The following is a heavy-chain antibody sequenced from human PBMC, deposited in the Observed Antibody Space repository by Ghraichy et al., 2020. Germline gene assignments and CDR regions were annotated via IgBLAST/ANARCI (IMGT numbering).Heavy chain of an antibody. CDR2: IYWDNDK. CDR1: GFSLSTTGVG. CDR3: AHKSVSSSWMYVFFDY. D-gene: IGHD3-16*01. Sequence: SGPTLVKPTQTLTLTCTFSGFSLSTTGVGVGWIRQPPGKALEWVAMIYWDNDKRYNPSLRSRLTITKDTSKDQVVLTMTNMDPVDTGTYYCAHKSVSSSWMYVFFDYWGQGNMVTVSS. V-gene: IGHV2-5*02. J-gene: IGHJ4*02.